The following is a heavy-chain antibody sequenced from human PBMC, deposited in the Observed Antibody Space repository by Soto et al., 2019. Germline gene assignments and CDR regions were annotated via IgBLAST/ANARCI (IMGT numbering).Heavy chain of an antibody. CDR2: ISGTGDKT. V-gene: IGHV3-23*01. Sequence: EVQMLESGGGLVQPGGSLTLSWAASGFTFNNYAMNWVRQAPGWGLEWVSAISGTGDKTYYADSVKGRSTISRDISDNVVYLQMTRLRADDTAVYYCAKVGESFRYYFDYRGQGTLVTVSS. CDR3: AKVGESFRYYFDY. CDR1: GFTFNNYA. J-gene: IGHJ4*02. D-gene: IGHD1-26*01.